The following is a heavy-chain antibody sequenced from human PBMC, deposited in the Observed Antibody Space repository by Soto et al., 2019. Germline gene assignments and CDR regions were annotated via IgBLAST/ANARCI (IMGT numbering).Heavy chain of an antibody. CDR1: GGSISSGDYY. J-gene: IGHJ1*01. CDR3: ARVLKYAEYFPH. V-gene: IGHV4-30-4*01. CDR2: IYYSGST. D-gene: IGHD2-2*01. Sequence: QVQLQESGPGLVKPSQTLSLTCTVSGGSISSGDYYWSWIRQPPGKGLEWIGYIYYSGSTYYNPSLKSLVTLSVDTSKNQFSLKLSSVTAADTAVYYCARVLKYAEYFPHWGQGTLVTVSS.